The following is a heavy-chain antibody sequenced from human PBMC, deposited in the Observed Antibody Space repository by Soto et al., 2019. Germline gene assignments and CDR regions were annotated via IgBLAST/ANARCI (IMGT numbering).Heavy chain of an antibody. V-gene: IGHV3-74*01. CDR2: INSDGSST. J-gene: IGHJ6*02. Sequence: GSLRLSGAASVFTFSSYWMHWVRQAPGKGLVWVSRINSDGSSTSYADSVKGRFTISRDNAKNTLYLQMNSLRAEDTAVYYCAREGGYDSYYGMDVWGQGTTVTVSS. CDR1: VFTFSSYW. D-gene: IGHD5-12*01. CDR3: AREGGYDSYYGMDV.